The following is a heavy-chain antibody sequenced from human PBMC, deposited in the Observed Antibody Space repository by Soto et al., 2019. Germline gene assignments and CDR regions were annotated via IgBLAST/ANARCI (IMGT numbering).Heavy chain of an antibody. D-gene: IGHD6-13*01. J-gene: IGHJ5*01. CDR1: GDSISGSYW. CDR3: ARETTYTTSYNWFDS. Sequence: PSETLSLTCAVSGDSISGSYWWSWVRQPPGKGLEWIGEIYHSGDTNYNPSLRSRVTISVDKSKNQFSLKVNSVTAADTAVYYCARETTYTTSYNWFDSWGQGTLVTVSS. V-gene: IGHV4-4*02. CDR2: IYHSGDT.